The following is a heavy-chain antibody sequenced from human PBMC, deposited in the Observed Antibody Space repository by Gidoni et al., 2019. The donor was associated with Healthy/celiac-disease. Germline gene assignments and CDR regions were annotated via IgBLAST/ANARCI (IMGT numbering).Heavy chain of an antibody. V-gene: IGHV4-39*01. CDR1: GRSIIISSYD. J-gene: IGHJ6*02. Sequence: QLRLRESGPGLVKPSDTLSLACSVFGRSIIISSYDCGWVRPPPGKGLEWVGSIYYSGSTYYNPSHQSRVSLAVDTSKTQFSLKLRSVTAATTAVYYCERHKADGIEPGSYCYNGMDVWGQGTTVTVSS. D-gene: IGHD1-20*01. CDR2: IYYSGST. CDR3: ERHKADGIEPGSYCYNGMDV.